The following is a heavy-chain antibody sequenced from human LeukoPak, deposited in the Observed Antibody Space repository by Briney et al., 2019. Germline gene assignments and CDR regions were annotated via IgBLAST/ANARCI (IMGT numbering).Heavy chain of an antibody. V-gene: IGHV4-4*02. CDR2: IYHSGST. CDR1: GGSISSSNW. J-gene: IGHJ4*02. Sequence: SGTLSLTCAVSGGSISSSNWWSWVRQPPGKGLEGIGEIYHSGSTNYNPSLKSRVTISVDKSKNQFSLKLSSVTAADTAVYYCARGGYSGYEYFDYWGQGTLVTVSS. D-gene: IGHD5-12*01. CDR3: ARGGYSGYEYFDY.